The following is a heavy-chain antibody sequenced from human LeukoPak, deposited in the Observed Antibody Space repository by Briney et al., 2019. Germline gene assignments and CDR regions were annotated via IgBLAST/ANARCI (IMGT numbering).Heavy chain of an antibody. Sequence: GGSLRLSCAASGFTFSDYYMSWIRQAPGKGLEWVSYISSSGSTLYYAGSVKGRITISRDNAKNSLYLQMNSLRAEDTAVYYCARRRYNWNAIDYWGQGTLVTVSS. CDR2: ISSSGSTL. J-gene: IGHJ4*02. V-gene: IGHV3-11*01. D-gene: IGHD1-20*01. CDR3: ARRRYNWNAIDY. CDR1: GFTFSDYY.